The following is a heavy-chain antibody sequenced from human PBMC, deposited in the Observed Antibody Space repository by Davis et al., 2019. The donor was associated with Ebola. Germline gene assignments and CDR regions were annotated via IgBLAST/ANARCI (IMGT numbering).Heavy chain of an antibody. CDR3: ARDLDGDYFDY. J-gene: IGHJ4*02. CDR2: IYHSGST. Sequence: ESLKISCAASGFSVSANYMIWVRQPPGKGLEWIGEIYHSGSTNYNPSLKSRVTISVDKSKNQFSLKLSSVTAADTAVYYCARDLDGDYFDYWGQGTLVTVSS. V-gene: IGHV4/OR15-8*01. CDR1: GFSVSANY. D-gene: IGHD4-17*01.